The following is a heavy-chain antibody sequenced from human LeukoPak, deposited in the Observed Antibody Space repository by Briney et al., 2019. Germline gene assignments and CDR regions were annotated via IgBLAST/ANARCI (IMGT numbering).Heavy chain of an antibody. V-gene: IGHV1-8*01. CDR1: GYTFTSYD. D-gene: IGHD6-13*01. CDR2: VNPNSGKT. Sequence: ASVKVSCKASGYTFTSYDINWVRQATGQGLEGMGWVNPNSGKTGYAQKFQGRVTITRNTSLGTVYMELNSLRSEDTAVYYCARGDSSSWYAGLGYVDHWGQGSQVTVSS. J-gene: IGHJ5*02. CDR3: ARGDSSSWYAGLGYVDH.